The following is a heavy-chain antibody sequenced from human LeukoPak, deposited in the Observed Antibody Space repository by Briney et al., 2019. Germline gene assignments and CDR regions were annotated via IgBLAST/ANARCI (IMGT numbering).Heavy chain of an antibody. CDR3: AKPDDYGDYGLLTHYDY. Sequence: GGSLRLSCAASGFTFSNYAMRWVRQAPGKGLEWVSGISGSGDSTYYADSVKGRFTISRDNSKNTLYLQMNSLRAEDTAVYYCAKPDDYGDYGLLTHYDYWGQGTLVTVSS. J-gene: IGHJ4*02. D-gene: IGHD4-17*01. CDR2: ISGSGDST. CDR1: GFTFSNYA. V-gene: IGHV3-23*01.